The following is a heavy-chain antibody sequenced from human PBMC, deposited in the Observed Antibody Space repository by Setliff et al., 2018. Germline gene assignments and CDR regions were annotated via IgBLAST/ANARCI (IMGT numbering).Heavy chain of an antibody. CDR3: ARSMFSGYLPLGGKYSMDV. CDR1: GFTFSSYT. D-gene: IGHD3-22*01. V-gene: IGHV3-23*03. CDR2: IHSGGSST. Sequence: GGSLRLSCAASGFTFSSYTMNWVRQAPGQGLEWVSIIHSGGSSTYYADSVKGRFTISRDDSKNTLYLQMNSLRAEDTAVYYCARSMFSGYLPLGGKYSMDVWGKGTMVTVSS. J-gene: IGHJ6*03.